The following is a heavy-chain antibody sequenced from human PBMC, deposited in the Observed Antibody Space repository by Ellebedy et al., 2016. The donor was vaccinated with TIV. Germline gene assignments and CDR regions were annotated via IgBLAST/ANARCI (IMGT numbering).Heavy chain of an antibody. CDR2: ISSSSSTI. Sequence: GGSLRLSCAASGFTFSSYSMNWVRQAPGKGLEWVSYISSSSSTIYYADSVKGRFTISRDNAKNSLYLQMNSLRTEDTAVYYCVRGGRDSSGQYEDWYYDLWGRGTLATVSS. J-gene: IGHJ2*01. CDR1: GFTFSSYS. D-gene: IGHD3-22*01. CDR3: VRGGRDSSGQYEDWYYDL. V-gene: IGHV3-48*01.